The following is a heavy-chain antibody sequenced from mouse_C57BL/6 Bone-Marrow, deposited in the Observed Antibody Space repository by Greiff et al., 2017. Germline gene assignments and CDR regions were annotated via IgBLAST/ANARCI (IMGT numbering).Heavy chain of an antibody. V-gene: IGHV1-72*01. Sequence: VQLQQPGAELVKPGASVKLSCKASGYTFTSYWMHWVKQRPGRGLEWIGRIYPNSGGTKYNEKFKSKATLTADKTSSTAYMQLRSLTSEASAVYCCASGRPAWFACWGQGAPVTV. CDR3: ASGRPAWFAC. CDR1: GYTFTSYW. J-gene: IGHJ3*01. CDR2: IYPNSGGT.